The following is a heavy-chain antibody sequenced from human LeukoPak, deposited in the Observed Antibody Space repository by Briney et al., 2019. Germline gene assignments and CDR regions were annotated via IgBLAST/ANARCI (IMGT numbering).Heavy chain of an antibody. CDR2: IYSGSST. V-gene: IGHV3-53*01. CDR3: ARGLQTFDY. Sequence: PGGSLRLSCSASGFTVRINYMSYVRQAPGKGLEGVSVIYSGSSTYYADSVKGRFTISRDNSKNTLYLQMNSLRAEDTAVYYCARGLQTFDYWGQGTLVTVSS. J-gene: IGHJ4*02. CDR1: GFTVRINY.